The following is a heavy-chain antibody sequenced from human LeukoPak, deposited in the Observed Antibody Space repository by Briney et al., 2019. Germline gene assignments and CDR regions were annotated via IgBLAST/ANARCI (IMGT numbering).Heavy chain of an antibody. D-gene: IGHD5-18*01. V-gene: IGHV4-4*07. CDR1: GGSISSYY. Sequence: SETLSLTCTVSGGSISSYYWSWIRQPAGKGLEWIGRIYTSGSTNYNPSLKSRVTMSVGTSKNQFSLKLSSVTAADTAVYYCARDQRGYSYGYPYYYYYMDVWGKGTTVTISS. CDR3: ARDQRGYSYGYPYYYYYMDV. J-gene: IGHJ6*03. CDR2: IYTSGST.